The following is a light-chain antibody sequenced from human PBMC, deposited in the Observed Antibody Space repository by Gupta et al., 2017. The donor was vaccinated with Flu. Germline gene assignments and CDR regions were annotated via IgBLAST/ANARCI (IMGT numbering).Light chain of an antibody. CDR3: QSYDSSRSGSNV. J-gene: IGLJ1*01. CDR2: GNR. V-gene: IGLV1-40*01. CDR1: SSNIGAGYD. Sequence: QSVLTQPPSVSGAPGQRVTISCTGSSSNIGAGYDVHWYQQFPGTAPKLLIYGNRNRPPGGPYRFSGSNSGPSAALAITGLQAEDVADYYCQSYDSSRSGSNVFGTGTKVTVL.